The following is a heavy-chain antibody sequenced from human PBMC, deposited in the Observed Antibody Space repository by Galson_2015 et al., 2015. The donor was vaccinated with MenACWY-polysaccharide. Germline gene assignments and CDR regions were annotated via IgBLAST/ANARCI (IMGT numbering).Heavy chain of an antibody. J-gene: IGHJ5*02. CDR1: GFTFSSYA. CDR2: ISSNGGST. V-gene: IGHV3-64*01. CDR3: ARGRGWLVRGWFDP. D-gene: IGHD6-19*01. Sequence: SLRLSCAASGFTFSSYAMHWVRQAPGKGLEYVSAISSNGGSTYYANSVKGRFTISRDNSKNRLYLQMGSLRAEDMAVYYCARGRGWLVRGWFDPWGQGTLVTVSS.